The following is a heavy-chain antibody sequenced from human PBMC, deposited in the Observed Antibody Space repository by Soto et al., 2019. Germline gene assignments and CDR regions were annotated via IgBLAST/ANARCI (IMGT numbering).Heavy chain of an antibody. V-gene: IGHV1-69*01. CDR2: IIPIFGTA. Sequence: SVKVSCKASGGTFSSYAISWVRQAPGQGLEWMGGIIPIFGTANYAQRFQGRVTITADESTSTAYMELSSLRSEDTAVYYCAQGKHDYGPALYGMDVWGQGTTVTVSS. J-gene: IGHJ6*02. D-gene: IGHD4-17*01. CDR1: GGTFSSYA. CDR3: AQGKHDYGPALYGMDV.